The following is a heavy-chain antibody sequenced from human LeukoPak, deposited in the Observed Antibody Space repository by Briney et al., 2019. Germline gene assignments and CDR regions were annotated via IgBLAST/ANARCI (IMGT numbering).Heavy chain of an antibody. J-gene: IGHJ4*02. V-gene: IGHV6-1*01. Sequence: SQTLSLTCDISGDSVSSYTAAWNWIRQSPSRGLEWLGRTYYRSKWHNDYGEPVKSRITINPDTSKNQFSLQLNSVTPEDTAVYYCARDGWPAFDYWGQGTLVTVSS. CDR1: GDSVSSYTAA. D-gene: IGHD2-15*01. CDR2: TYYRSKWHN. CDR3: ARDGWPAFDY.